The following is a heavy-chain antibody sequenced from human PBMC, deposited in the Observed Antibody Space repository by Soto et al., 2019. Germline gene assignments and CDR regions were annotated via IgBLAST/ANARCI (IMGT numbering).Heavy chain of an antibody. CDR2: IIPIFGTA. CDR1: GGTFSSYA. Sequence: QVQLVQSGAEVKKPGSSVKVSCKASGGTFSSYAISWVRQAPGQGLEWMGGIIPIFGTANYAQKFQGRVPITADEATSTAYMELSSLRSEDTAVYYCARNPSSILRFLEWSNYGMDVWGQGTTVTVSS. J-gene: IGHJ6*02. D-gene: IGHD3-3*01. CDR3: ARNPSSILRFLEWSNYGMDV. V-gene: IGHV1-69*01.